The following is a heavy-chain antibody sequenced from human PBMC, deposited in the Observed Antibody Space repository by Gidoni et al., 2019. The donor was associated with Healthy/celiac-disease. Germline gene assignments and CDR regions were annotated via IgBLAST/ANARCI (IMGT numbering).Heavy chain of an antibody. D-gene: IGHD2-2*01. J-gene: IGHJ5*02. CDR3: ARSEYQLHWFDP. Sequence: QMQLVQSGAEVKKTGSSLKVSCKASGYTFTYRYLHWVRQAPGQALEWMGWITPFNGNTNYAQKFQDRVTITRDRSMSTAYMELSSLRSEDTAMYYCARSEYQLHWFDPWGQGTLVTVSS. CDR2: ITPFNGNT. CDR1: GYTFTYRY. V-gene: IGHV1-45*02.